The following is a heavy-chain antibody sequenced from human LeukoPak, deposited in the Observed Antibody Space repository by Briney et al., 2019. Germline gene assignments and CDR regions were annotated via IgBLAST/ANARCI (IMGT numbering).Heavy chain of an antibody. CDR3: ARARLRGYSYRHFDY. V-gene: IGHV1-46*04. D-gene: IGHD5-18*01. Sequence: GASVTVSFTASGYTFTLYYMHWVGQAPGQGVEGVGIINPSGGSTSYAQNLQGRVNMARDPSTSTVYMELSSLRSEDTAVYYCARARLRGYSYRHFDYWGQGTLVTVSS. CDR1: GYTFTLYY. CDR2: INPSGGST. J-gene: IGHJ4*02.